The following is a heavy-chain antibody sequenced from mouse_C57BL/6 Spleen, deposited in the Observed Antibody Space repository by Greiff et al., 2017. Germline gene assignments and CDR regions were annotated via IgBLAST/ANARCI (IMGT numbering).Heavy chain of an antibody. Sequence: QVQLQQPGAELVMPGASVKLSCKASGYTFTSYWMHWVKQRPGQGLEWIGEIDPSDSYTNYNQKFKGKSTLTVDKSSSTAYMQLSSLTSEYSAVYYCVRSGNYGSSLFDYWGQGTTLTVSS. CDR2: IDPSDSYT. J-gene: IGHJ2*01. CDR1: GYTFTSYW. CDR3: VRSGNYGSSLFDY. D-gene: IGHD1-1*01. V-gene: IGHV1-69*01.